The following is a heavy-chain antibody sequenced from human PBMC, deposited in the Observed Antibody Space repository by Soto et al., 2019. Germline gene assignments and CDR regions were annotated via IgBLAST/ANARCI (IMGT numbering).Heavy chain of an antibody. Sequence: GGSLRLSCAASGFTFSSYGMHWVRQAPGKGLEWVAVISYDGSNKYYADSVKGRFTISRDNSKNTLYLQMNSLRAEDTAVYYCAKDLVDGDTNWGQGTMVTVSS. CDR1: GFTFSSYG. CDR2: ISYDGSNK. CDR3: AKDLVDGDTN. V-gene: IGHV3-30*18. D-gene: IGHD3-10*01. J-gene: IGHJ3*01.